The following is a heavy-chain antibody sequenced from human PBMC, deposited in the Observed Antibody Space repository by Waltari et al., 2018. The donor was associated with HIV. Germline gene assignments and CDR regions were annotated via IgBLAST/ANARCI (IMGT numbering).Heavy chain of an antibody. D-gene: IGHD7-27*01. J-gene: IGHJ4*02. Sequence: EVQLLESGGGLVQPGGSLRLSCATSGFTFSSYAMSWVRQAPRKGLGWVAAITVSGGSTYYAESVKGRFTISRDNSKNTLYLQMDSLRAEDTAVYYCARQSLGSVDYWGQGTLVTVSS. CDR3: ARQSLGSVDY. V-gene: IGHV3-23*01. CDR2: ITVSGGST. CDR1: GFTFSSYA.